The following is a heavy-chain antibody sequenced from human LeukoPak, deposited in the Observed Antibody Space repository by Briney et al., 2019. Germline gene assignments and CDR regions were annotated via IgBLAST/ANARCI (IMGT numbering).Heavy chain of an antibody. CDR1: GFTVSSNY. V-gene: IGHV3-33*08. J-gene: IGHJ4*02. D-gene: IGHD3-22*01. CDR3: ARGSSGYYSYYFDY. CDR2: IWYDGSNK. Sequence: TGGSLRLSCAASGFTVSSNYMSWVRQAPGKGLEWVAVIWYDGSNKYYADSVKGRFTISRDNSKNTLYLQMNSLRAEDTAVYYCARGSSGYYSYYFDYWGQGTLVTVSS.